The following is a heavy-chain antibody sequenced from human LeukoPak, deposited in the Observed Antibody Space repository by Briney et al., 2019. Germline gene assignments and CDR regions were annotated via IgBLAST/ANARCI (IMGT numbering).Heavy chain of an antibody. CDR3: ARVFNVWLVRLNWFDP. J-gene: IGHJ5*02. CDR1: GSPFTRGSY. D-gene: IGHD6-19*01. V-gene: IGHV4-38-2*02. CDR2: IYHSGST. Sequence: SETLSLTCPASGSPFTRGSYWAGIRQPPGRGLEGFGIIYHSGSTYYNPSLKSRVTISVDTSKNQFSLKLSSVTAADTAVYYCARVFNVWLVRLNWFDPWGQGTLVTVSS.